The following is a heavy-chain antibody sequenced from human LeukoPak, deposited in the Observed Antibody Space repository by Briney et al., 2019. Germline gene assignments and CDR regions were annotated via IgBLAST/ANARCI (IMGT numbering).Heavy chain of an antibody. CDR1: GFTFSSYA. CDR3: AKDSSSGWHASFDY. D-gene: IGHD6-19*01. CDR2: ISGSGGST. V-gene: IGHV3-23*01. J-gene: IGHJ4*02. Sequence: SGGSLRLSCAASGFTFSSYAMSWVRQAPGKGLEWVSAISGSGGSTYYADSVKGRFTISRDNSKNTLYLQMNSLRVEDTAAYYCAKDSSSGWHASFDYWGQGTLVTVSS.